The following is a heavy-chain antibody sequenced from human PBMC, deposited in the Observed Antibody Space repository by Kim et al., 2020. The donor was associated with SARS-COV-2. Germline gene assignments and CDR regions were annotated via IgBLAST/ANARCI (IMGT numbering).Heavy chain of an antibody. CDR2: ISAYNGKT. CDR3: ARDRGPQLLWFGELLCDY. D-gene: IGHD3-10*01. V-gene: IGHV1-18*01. J-gene: IGHJ4*02. Sequence: ASVKVSCKASGYTFTSYGISWVRQAPGQGLEWMGWISAYNGKTNYAQKLQGRVTMTTDTSTSTAYMELRSLRSDDTAVYYCARDRGPQLLWFGELLCDYWGQGTLVTVSS. CDR1: GYTFTSYG.